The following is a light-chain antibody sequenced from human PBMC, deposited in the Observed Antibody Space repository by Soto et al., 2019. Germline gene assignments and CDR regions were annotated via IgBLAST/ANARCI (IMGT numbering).Light chain of an antibody. CDR3: QTWDTGIRVV. V-gene: IGLV4-69*01. CDR2: VNSDGSH. J-gene: IGLJ2*01. Sequence: QLVLTQSPSASASLGASVTLTCTRSSWHSSYAIAWHQQQPEKGPRYLMKVNSDGSHNKGAVLPGRFSGTSAGAERHLTISSLQSEDDADYCRQTWDTGIRVVFGGGTKLTVL. CDR1: SWHSSYA.